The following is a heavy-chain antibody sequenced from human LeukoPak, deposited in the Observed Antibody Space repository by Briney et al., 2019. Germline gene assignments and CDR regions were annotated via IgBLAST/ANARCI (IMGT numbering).Heavy chain of an antibody. Sequence: SETLSLTCTVSAGSISPYYWSWIRQSPGKGLEWIGYISDSGTTNYNPSLKSRVTMSIDTSKNRFSLNLTSVTAADTAVYFCARGRVSSSTWYSTYYYYFYMDVWGKGTTVTVSS. CDR1: AGSISPYY. J-gene: IGHJ6*03. CDR2: ISDSGTT. CDR3: ARGRVSSSTWYSTYYYYFYMDV. V-gene: IGHV4-59*01. D-gene: IGHD1-1*01.